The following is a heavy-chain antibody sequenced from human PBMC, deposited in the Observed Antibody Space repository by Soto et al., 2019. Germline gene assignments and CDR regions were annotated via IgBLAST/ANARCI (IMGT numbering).Heavy chain of an antibody. V-gene: IGHV1-3*01. CDR3: ARRGRVVAATHSYWFDP. Sequence: ASVKVSCKASGYTFTSYAMHWVRQAPGQRLEWMGWINAGNGNTKYSQKFQGRVTITRDTSASTAYMELSSLRSEDTAVYYCARRGRVVAATHSYWFDPWGQGTLVTVSS. CDR2: INAGNGNT. CDR1: GYTFTSYA. J-gene: IGHJ5*02. D-gene: IGHD2-15*01.